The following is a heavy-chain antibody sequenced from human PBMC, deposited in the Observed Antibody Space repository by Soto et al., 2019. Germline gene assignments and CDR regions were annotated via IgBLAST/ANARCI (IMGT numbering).Heavy chain of an antibody. CDR2: INRSGST. J-gene: IGHJ5*02. D-gene: IGHD3-16*01. CDR3: ARGLLGGAAT. V-gene: IGHV4-34*01. Sequence: QVQLQQWGAGLLKPSETLSLTCAVYGGSLSGYYWSWIRQPPGKGLEWIGEINRSGSTNYIPSLKCRVIRSVDTSKNQFSLKLSSVTAADTAVYYCARGLLGGAATWGQGTLVTVSS. CDR1: GGSLSGYY.